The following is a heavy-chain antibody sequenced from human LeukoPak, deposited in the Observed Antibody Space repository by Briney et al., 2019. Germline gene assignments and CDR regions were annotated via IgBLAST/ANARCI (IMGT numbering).Heavy chain of an antibody. V-gene: IGHV5-51*01. J-gene: IGHJ3*02. CDR1: GYSFANCW. CDR2: IYPRDSDT. D-gene: IGHD5-18*01. CDR3: ARRELDTAMVLEFDAFDI. Sequence: GESLKISCEGSGYSFANCWIGWVRHMPGKGLEWMGIIYPRDSDTRYSPSFQDQVTISADKSLSTAYLQWSSLKASDTAMYFCARRELDTAMVLEFDAFDIWGQGTMVTVSS.